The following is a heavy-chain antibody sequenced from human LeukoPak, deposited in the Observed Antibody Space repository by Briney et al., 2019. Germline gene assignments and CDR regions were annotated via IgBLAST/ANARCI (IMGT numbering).Heavy chain of an antibody. CDR2: INPNSGGT. D-gene: IGHD1-7*01. CDR3: ARDLKLSYYYMDV. CDR1: GYTFTGYY. Sequence: ASVKVSCKASGYTFTGYYMHWVRQVPGQGLEWMGWINPNSGGTNYAQKFQGRVTMTRDTSISTAYMELSRLRSDDTAVYYCARDLKLSYYYMDVWGKGTTVTVSS. V-gene: IGHV1-2*02. J-gene: IGHJ6*03.